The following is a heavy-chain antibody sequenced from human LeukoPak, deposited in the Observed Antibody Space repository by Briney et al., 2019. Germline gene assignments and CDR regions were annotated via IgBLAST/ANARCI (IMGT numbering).Heavy chain of an antibody. CDR1: GYTFTGYY. Sequence: ASVKVSCKASGYTFTGYYMHWVRQAPGQGHEWMGWINPNSGGTNYAQKFQGRVTMTRDTSISTAYMELSRLRSDDTAVYYCARDWDVLRFLEWLSPWGQGTLVTVSS. CDR3: ARDWDVLRFLEWLSP. V-gene: IGHV1-2*02. J-gene: IGHJ5*02. CDR2: INPNSGGT. D-gene: IGHD3-3*01.